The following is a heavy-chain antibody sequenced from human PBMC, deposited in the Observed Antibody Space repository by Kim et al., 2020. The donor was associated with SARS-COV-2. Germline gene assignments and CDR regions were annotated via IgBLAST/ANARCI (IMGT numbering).Heavy chain of an antibody. J-gene: IGHJ5*02. CDR3: ASRSGWGNWFDP. D-gene: IGHD1-26*01. Sequence: NYNPSLKSRVTISVDTSKNQFSLKLSSVTAADTAVYYCASRSGWGNWFDPWGQGTLVTVSS. V-gene: IGHV4-59*01.